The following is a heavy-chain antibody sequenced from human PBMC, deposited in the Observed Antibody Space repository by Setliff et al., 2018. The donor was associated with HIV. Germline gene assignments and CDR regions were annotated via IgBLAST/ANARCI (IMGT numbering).Heavy chain of an antibody. CDR3: ARDRGSGSFAFDI. CDR2: IRYDGSNK. J-gene: IGHJ3*02. D-gene: IGHD1-26*01. CDR1: GFTFSSYG. Sequence: PGGSLRLSCAASGFTFSSYGMHWVRQAPGKGLEWVAFIRYDGSNKYYADSVKGRFTISRDSAKNTLYLQMNSLRAEDTGVYYCARDRGSGSFAFDIWGQGTMVTVSS. V-gene: IGHV3-30*02.